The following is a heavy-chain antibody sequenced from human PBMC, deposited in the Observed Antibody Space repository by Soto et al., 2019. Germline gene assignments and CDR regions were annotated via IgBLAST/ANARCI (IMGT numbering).Heavy chain of an antibody. D-gene: IGHD4-4*01. V-gene: IGHV3-72*01. J-gene: IGHJ6*02. Sequence: GGSLRLSCVASGFTLSDYYVDWVRQAPGKGLEWVGRTRDRPNSYTTEYAASVEGRFTISRDGSKNSLYLQLNSLNTEDTAVYYCGRGGYRHYSAYYYYAVDVWGQGTTVTVSS. CDR3: GRGGYRHYSAYYYYAVDV. CDR2: TRDRPNSYTT. CDR1: GFTLSDYY.